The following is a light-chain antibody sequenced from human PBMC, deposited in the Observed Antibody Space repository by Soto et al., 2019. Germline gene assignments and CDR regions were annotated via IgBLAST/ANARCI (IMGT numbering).Light chain of an antibody. V-gene: IGLV1-44*01. CDR3: PAWDDSLNAYV. CDR1: SSNIGSNT. CDR2: SNN. Sequence: QSVLTQPPSASGTPGQRVTISCSGSSSNIGSNTVNWYQQLPGTAPKLLIYSNNERPSGVPDRFSGSKSGTSASLAISGLQSEDEADFYCPAWDDSLNAYVIGTGT. J-gene: IGLJ1*01.